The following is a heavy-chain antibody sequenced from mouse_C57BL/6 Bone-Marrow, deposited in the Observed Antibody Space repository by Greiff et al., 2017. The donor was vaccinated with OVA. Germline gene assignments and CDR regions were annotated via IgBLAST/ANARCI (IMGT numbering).Heavy chain of an antibody. J-gene: IGHJ4*01. V-gene: IGHV1-15*01. CDR2: LDPETGGT. Sequence: VQLQQSGAELVRPGASVTLSCKASGYTFTDYEMHWVKQTPVHGLEWIGALDPETGGTAYNQKFKGKAFLTADKSSRTAYMELRSLTSEDTAVYDSTRGYSNDYAMDYWGQGTAVTVSS. D-gene: IGHD2-5*01. CDR3: TRGYSNDYAMDY. CDR1: GYTFTDYE.